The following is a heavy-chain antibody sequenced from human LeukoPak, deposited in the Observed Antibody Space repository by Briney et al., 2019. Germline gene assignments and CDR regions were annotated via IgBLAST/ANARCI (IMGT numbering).Heavy chain of an antibody. CDR3: ARDFPDSSGYFHAFDI. CDR1: GGSISSYY. Sequence: PSETLSLTCTVSGGSISSYYWSWIRQPAGKGLEWIGRIYTSGSTNYNPSLKSRVTMSVDTSKNQFSLKLSSVTAADTAVYYCARDFPDSSGYFHAFDIWGQGTMVTVSS. D-gene: IGHD3-22*01. J-gene: IGHJ3*02. CDR2: IYTSGST. V-gene: IGHV4-4*07.